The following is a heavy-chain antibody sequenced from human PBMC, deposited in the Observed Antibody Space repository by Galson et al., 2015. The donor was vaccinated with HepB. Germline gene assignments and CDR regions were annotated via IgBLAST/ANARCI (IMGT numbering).Heavy chain of an antibody. D-gene: IGHD3-10*01. V-gene: IGHV3-23*01. Sequence: SLRLSCAASGFTFSSYAMSWVRQAPGKGLEWVSAISGSGGSTYYADSVKGRFTISRDNSKNTLYLQMNSLRAEDTAVYYCAKAGDRSGAFDIWGQGTMVTVSS. J-gene: IGHJ3*02. CDR2: ISGSGGST. CDR1: GFTFSSYA. CDR3: AKAGDRSGAFDI.